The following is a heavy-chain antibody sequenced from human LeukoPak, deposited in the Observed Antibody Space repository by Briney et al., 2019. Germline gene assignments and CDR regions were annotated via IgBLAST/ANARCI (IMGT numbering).Heavy chain of an antibody. J-gene: IGHJ4*02. CDR1: GGSISSYY. CDR2: IYYSGST. V-gene: IGHV4-59*08. CDR3: ARVPPGSWVSYFDY. Sequence: SETLSLTCTVSGGSISSYYWSWIRQPPGKGLEWIGYIYYSGSTNYNTSLKSRVTISVDTSKNQFSMKLSSVTAADTAVYYCARVPPGSWVSYFDYWGQGTLVTVSS. D-gene: IGHD3-10*01.